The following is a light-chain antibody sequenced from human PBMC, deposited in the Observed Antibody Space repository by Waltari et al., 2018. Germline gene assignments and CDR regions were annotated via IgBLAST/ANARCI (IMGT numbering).Light chain of an antibody. V-gene: IGLV3-10*01. CDR2: EDT. J-gene: IGLJ1*01. CDR3: YSSDSTGLRV. Sequence: SYELTQPPSVSVSPGQTARITCSGHALPRKYAYWFQQKSGQAPRLVIYEDTKRPSGIPERFSGSSSGTVATLMITGAQVDDEADYYCYSSDSTGLRVFGGGTTVVVL. CDR1: ALPRKY.